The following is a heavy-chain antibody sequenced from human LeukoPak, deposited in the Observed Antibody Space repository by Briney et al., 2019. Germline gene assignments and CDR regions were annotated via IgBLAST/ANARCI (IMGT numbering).Heavy chain of an antibody. CDR2: ISVSSSST. CDR3: ARDVSRGYMDN. V-gene: IGHV1-18*01. J-gene: IGHJ4*02. CDR1: GYTFSDYG. Sequence: ASVKISCKASGYTFSDYGVTWVRQAPGQGLEWMGWISVSSSSTTYAQNFQGRVTLTTDTSTDIVYMELRSLSSGDTAVYYCARDVSRGYMDNWGQGTLVTVSS.